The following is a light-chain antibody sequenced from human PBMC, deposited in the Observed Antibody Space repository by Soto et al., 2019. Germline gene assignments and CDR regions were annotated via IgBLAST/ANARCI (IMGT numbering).Light chain of an antibody. CDR1: QSVSSNL. J-gene: IGKJ1*01. CDR2: GAS. V-gene: IGKV3-20*01. Sequence: EIVLTQSPGTLSLSPGERATLSCRASQSVSSNLVAWYQQKPGQAPRLFIYGASSRATGIPDRFSGSGSGTEFTPPISRLEAENFAVYYRQHYDYSTATFGQGTKVEIK. CDR3: QHYDYSTAT.